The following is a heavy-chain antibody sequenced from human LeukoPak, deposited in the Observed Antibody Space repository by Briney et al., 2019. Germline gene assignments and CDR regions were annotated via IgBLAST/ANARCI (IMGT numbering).Heavy chain of an antibody. CDR3: ARATNWFDP. Sequence: PSETLSLTCTVSGGSISSYYWSWIRQPPGKGRAWIGYIYYSGSTNYNPSLKSRVTISVDTSKNQFSLKLSSVTAADTAVYYCARATNWFDPWGQGTLVTVSS. V-gene: IGHV4-59*01. CDR2: IYYSGST. CDR1: GGSISSYY. J-gene: IGHJ5*02.